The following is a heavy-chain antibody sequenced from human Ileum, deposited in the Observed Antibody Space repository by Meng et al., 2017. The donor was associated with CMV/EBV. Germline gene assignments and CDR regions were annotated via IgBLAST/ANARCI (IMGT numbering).Heavy chain of an antibody. D-gene: IGHD2-8*01. CDR1: GLTVTWNY. J-gene: IGHJ4*02. CDR2: IHIGDAT. V-gene: IGHV3-53*01. CDR3: ARGGAHDGYFDA. Sequence: EGQLVGFGGGLIQPGGSLRLSCAASGLTVTWNYMSWVRQGPGKGLECIAHIHIGDATFYTDSVKGRFTISRDDSKNTLNLQMDSLRADDTAVYYCARGGAHDGYFDAWGQGTLVTVSS.